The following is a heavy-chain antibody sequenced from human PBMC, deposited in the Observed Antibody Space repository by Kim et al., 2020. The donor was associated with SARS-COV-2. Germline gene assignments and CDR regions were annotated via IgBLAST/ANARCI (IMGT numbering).Heavy chain of an antibody. V-gene: IGHV3-23*01. Sequence: ADSVKGLFTMSRDNSKNTLYLQMNSLRDEDTAVYYCAKSYGEYYYYYGLDVWGQGTTVSVSS. D-gene: IGHD5-18*01. CDR3: AKSYGEYYYYYGLDV. J-gene: IGHJ6*02.